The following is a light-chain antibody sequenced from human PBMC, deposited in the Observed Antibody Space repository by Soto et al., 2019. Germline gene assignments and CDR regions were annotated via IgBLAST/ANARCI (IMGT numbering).Light chain of an antibody. CDR2: DTS. CDR3: QQYQKWPRT. J-gene: IGKJ1*01. CDR1: QTINNK. V-gene: IGKV3-15*01. Sequence: EIVMTQSPATLSVSPGERATLSCRASQTINNKLAWIQQKPGQAPRLLIYDTSFRATDIPARFSGSGSGTEFTLTISSLQSEDVAVYYCQQYQKWPRTFGQGTKVEI.